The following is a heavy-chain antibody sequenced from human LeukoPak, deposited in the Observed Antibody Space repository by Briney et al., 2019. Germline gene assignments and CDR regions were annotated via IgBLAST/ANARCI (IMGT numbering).Heavy chain of an antibody. D-gene: IGHD6-13*01. V-gene: IGHV1-2*02. Sequence: ASVKVSCKASGYTFTGFYIHWVRQAPGQGLEWMAWINPRNGGSHSAQKFQGRVTLTRDTSISTAYMEMRKLTSDVTAFYYCARGRIAAAGAIDYWGQGARVTVSS. CDR3: ARGRIAAAGAIDY. J-gene: IGHJ4*02. CDR2: INPRNGGS. CDR1: GYTFTGFY.